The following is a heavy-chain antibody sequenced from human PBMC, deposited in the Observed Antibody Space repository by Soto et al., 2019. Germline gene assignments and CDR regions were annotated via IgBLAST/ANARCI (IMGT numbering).Heavy chain of an antibody. CDR3: ARERDYYDSSGMNWFDP. Sequence: QVQLVQSGAEVKKPGSSVKVSCKASGGTFSSYAISWVRQAPGQGLEWMGGIIPIFGTANYAQKFQGRVTITADESTSTANMELSSLRSEDTAVYYCARERDYYDSSGMNWFDPWGQGTLVTVSS. CDR1: GGTFSSYA. CDR2: IIPIFGTA. V-gene: IGHV1-69*01. D-gene: IGHD3-22*01. J-gene: IGHJ5*02.